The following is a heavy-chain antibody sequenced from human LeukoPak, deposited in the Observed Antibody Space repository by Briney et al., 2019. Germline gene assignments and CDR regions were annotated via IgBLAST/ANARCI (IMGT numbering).Heavy chain of an antibody. CDR1: GFTFSSYG. Sequence: PGGSLRLSCAASGFTFSSYGMSWVRQAPGKGLEWVSAINSNGRSTNHADSVKGRFTISRDNSKNTLYLQMNSLRAEDTAVYYCAKWLDIVVVVAATPLHYWGQGTLVTVSS. J-gene: IGHJ4*02. CDR2: INSNGRST. V-gene: IGHV3-23*01. CDR3: AKWLDIVVVVAATPLHY. D-gene: IGHD2-15*01.